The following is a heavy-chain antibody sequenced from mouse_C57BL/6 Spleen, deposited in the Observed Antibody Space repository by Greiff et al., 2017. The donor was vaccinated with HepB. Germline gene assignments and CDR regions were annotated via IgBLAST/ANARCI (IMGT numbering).Heavy chain of an antibody. V-gene: IGHV1-78*01. J-gene: IGHJ4*01. CDR2: IYPRDGST. CDR1: GYTFTDHT. Sequence: VQLQQSDAELVKPGASVKISCKVSGYTFTDHTIHWMKQRPEQGLEWIGYIYPRDGSTKYNEKFKGKATLTADKSSSTAYMQLNSLTSEDSAVYFCARVGRYYYGSRDYAMDYWGQGTSVTVSS. D-gene: IGHD1-1*01. CDR3: ARVGRYYYGSRDYAMDY.